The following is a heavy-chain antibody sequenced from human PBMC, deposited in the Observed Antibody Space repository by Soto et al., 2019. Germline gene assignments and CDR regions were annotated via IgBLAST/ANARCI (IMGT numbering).Heavy chain of an antibody. J-gene: IGHJ4*02. D-gene: IGHD3-22*01. CDR1: GGSISSYY. V-gene: IGHV4-59*01. CDR3: AREFTGFYDSSGYFGPLDY. CDR2: IHNSGST. Sequence: SETLSLTCSVSGGSISSYYWSWIRQPPGKGLEWIGYIHNSGSTNYNPSLKSRVTISVDTSKNQFSLKLSSVTAADAAVYYCAREFTGFYDSSGYFGPLDYWGQGTLVTVSS.